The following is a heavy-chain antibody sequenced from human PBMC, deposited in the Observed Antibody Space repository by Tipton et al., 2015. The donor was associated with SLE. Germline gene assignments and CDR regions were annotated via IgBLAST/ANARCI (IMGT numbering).Heavy chain of an antibody. CDR3: ARHDTNYGRNWFDP. D-gene: IGHD2-8*01. V-gene: IGHV4-38-2*02. CDR1: EYSISSGYF. CDR2: IFHSGGT. J-gene: IGHJ5*02. Sequence: TLSLTCSVSEYSISSGYFWGWFRQPPGKGLEWIGSIFHSGGTYYNPSLESRVTMSVDTSKNQFSLKLSSVTAADTAVYYCARHDTNYGRNWFDPWGQRTLVTVSS.